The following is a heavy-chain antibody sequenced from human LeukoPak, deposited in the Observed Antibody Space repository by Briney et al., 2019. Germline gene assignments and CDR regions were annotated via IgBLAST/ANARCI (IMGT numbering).Heavy chain of an antibody. CDR1: GVTFSSYA. J-gene: IGHJ4*02. D-gene: IGHD5-12*01. CDR3: AARGYSGYDRDLRFDY. CDR2: IIPIFGTA. Sequence: GASVKVSCKASGVTFSSYAISWVRQAPGQGLEWMGGIIPIFGTANYAQKFQGRVTITTDESTSTAYMELSSLRSEDTAVYYCAARGYSGYDRDLRFDYWGQGTLVTVSS. V-gene: IGHV1-69*05.